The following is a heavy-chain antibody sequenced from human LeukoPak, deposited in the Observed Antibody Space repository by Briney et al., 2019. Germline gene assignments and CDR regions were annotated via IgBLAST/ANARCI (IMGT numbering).Heavy chain of an antibody. J-gene: IGHJ6*03. V-gene: IGHV4-34*01. D-gene: IGHD3-10*01. CDR2: INHSGST. CDR3: ARGYYGSGSHCCHMDV. CDR1: VWSFSGYY. Sequence: SETLSLTCAVYVWSFSGYYWGWIRQPPGKGLEWIGEINHSGSTNYNSSLKSRVTISVDTSKNQFSLKLSTVTAADTAVYYCARGYYGSGSHCCHMDVWGKGTTITVS.